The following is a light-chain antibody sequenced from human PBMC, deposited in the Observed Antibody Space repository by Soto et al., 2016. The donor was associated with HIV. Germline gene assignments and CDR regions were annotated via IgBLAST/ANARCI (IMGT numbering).Light chain of an antibody. CDR3: QHLNSFLPWT. CDR1: QGISSY. Sequence: DIQLTQSPSFVSASVGDRVTITCRASQGISSYLAWYQQKPGKAPELLIYAASTLHSGVPSRFSGSGSGTEFTLTISSLQPEDFAIYYCQHLNSFLPWTFGQGTKVEIK. V-gene: IGKV1-9*01. CDR2: AAS. J-gene: IGKJ1*01.